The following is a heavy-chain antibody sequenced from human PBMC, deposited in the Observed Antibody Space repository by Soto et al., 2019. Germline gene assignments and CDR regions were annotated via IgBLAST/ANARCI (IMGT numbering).Heavy chain of an antibody. J-gene: IGHJ4*02. CDR2: MNPNSGNT. V-gene: IGHV1-8*01. D-gene: IGHD3-10*01. CDR3: ARGVTYYGPGTFADY. CDR1: GYTFTSYD. Sequence: QVQLVQSGAEVKKPGASVTVSCKASGYTFTSYDINWVRQATGQGLEWMGWMNPNSGNTGYAQKFQGRVTRPRNPSISTHYMELSSLRSEDTGVYYCARGVTYYGPGTFADYWGQGTLVTVSS.